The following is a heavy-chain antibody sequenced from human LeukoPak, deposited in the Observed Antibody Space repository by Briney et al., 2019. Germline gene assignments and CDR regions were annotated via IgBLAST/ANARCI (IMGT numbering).Heavy chain of an antibody. J-gene: IGHJ4*02. D-gene: IGHD3-10*01. CDR1: GGPIRGYY. CDR2: IYYSGST. Sequence: QASETLSLTCSLSGGPIRGYYRNWIRQPARKELEWIRYIYYSGSTYYYPSLMSRVTISVDTCKTQFSVKLSSVTAAGTAVCDCARSVVRGVIAFGYWGQGTLVTVS. V-gene: IGHV4-59*06. CDR3: ARSVVRGVIAFGY.